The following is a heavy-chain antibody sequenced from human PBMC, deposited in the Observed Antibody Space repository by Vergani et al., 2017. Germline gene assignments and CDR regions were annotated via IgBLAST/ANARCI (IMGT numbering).Heavy chain of an antibody. V-gene: IGHV3-21*01. D-gene: IGHD3-16*01. J-gene: IGHJ3*02. CDR3: ASTFGGGLEDAFDI. Sequence: EVQLVESGGGLVQPGGSLRLSCAASGFTFSSYSMNWVRQAPGKGLEWVSSISSSSSYIYYADSVKGRFTISRDNAKNSLYLQMNSLRAEDTAVYYCASTFGGGLEDAFDIWGQGTMVTVSS. CDR2: ISSSSSYI. CDR1: GFTFSSYS.